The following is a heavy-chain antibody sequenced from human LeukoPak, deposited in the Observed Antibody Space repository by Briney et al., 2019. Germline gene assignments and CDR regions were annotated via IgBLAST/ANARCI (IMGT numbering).Heavy chain of an antibody. CDR3: ARGSTYSSGWYTGFDY. Sequence: GGSLRLSCVASGFTFSYNGMHWVRQAPGKGLEWVAFIRYDGSNKYYADSVKGRLTISRDNSKNTLYLQMNSLRAEDTAVYYCARGSTYSSGWYTGFDYWGQGTLVTVSS. V-gene: IGHV3-30*02. CDR1: GFTFSYNG. CDR2: IRYDGSNK. D-gene: IGHD6-19*01. J-gene: IGHJ4*02.